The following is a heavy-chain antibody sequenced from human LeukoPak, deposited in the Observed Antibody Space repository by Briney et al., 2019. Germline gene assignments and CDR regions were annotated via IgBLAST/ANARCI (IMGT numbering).Heavy chain of an antibody. CDR2: ISNDGGGT. Sequence: GGSLRLSCAASGFIFNNYVLIWVRQAPGKGLEWVSAISNDGGGTTYADFVNGRFTISRDNSKNTLFLQMNSLRAEDTALYYCAKGSSGYFADLWGQGTLVTVSS. V-gene: IGHV3-23*01. CDR3: AKGSSGYFADL. J-gene: IGHJ5*02. CDR1: GFIFNNYV. D-gene: IGHD3-22*01.